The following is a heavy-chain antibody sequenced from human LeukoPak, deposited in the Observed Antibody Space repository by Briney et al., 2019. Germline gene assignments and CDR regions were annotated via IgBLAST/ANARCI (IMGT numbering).Heavy chain of an antibody. V-gene: IGHV4-59*12. J-gene: IGHJ4*02. CDR3: ARRVLRGGFDY. D-gene: IGHD3-10*01. CDR1: GGSISSYY. CDR2: IYYSGST. Sequence: SETLSLTCTVSGGSISSYYWSWIRQPPGKGLEWIGYIYYSGSTNYNPSLKSRVTISVDTSKNQFSLKLSSVTAADTAVYYCARRVLRGGFDYWGQGTLVTVSS.